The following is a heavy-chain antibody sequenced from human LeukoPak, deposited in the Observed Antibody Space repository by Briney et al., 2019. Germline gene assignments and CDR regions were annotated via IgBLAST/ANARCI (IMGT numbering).Heavy chain of an antibody. Sequence: ASVKVSCKASGYTFTSYGISWVRQAPGQGLEWMGWINPNSGGTNYAQKFQGRVTMTRDTSISTAYMELSRLRSDDTAVYYCARGRLAGDAFDIWGQGTMVTVSS. CDR3: ARGRLAGDAFDI. D-gene: IGHD4-11*01. J-gene: IGHJ3*02. CDR1: GYTFTSYG. V-gene: IGHV1-2*02. CDR2: INPNSGGT.